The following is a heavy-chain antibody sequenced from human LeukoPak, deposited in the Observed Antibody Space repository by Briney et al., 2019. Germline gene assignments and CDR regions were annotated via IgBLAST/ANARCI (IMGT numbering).Heavy chain of an antibody. CDR1: GFTFSSYS. J-gene: IGHJ4*02. CDR3: ARERTTIVSGTTIGAY. Sequence: GGSLRLSCAASGFTFSSYSMNWVRQAPGKGLEWVSSISSSSSYIYYAYSVKGRFTISRDNAKNSLFLQMNSLTADDTAVYYCARERTTIVSGTTIGAYWGQGTLVTVSS. D-gene: IGHD2/OR15-2a*01. CDR2: ISSSSSYI. V-gene: IGHV3-21*01.